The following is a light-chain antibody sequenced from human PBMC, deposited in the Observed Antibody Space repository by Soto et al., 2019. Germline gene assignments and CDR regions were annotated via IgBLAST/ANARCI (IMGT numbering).Light chain of an antibody. CDR2: AVS. J-gene: IGLJ1*01. CDR3: KSYTSSSTRYF. Sequence: QSALTQPASVSGSPGQSITISCTGSSSDVGGYNYVSWYQQYPGKAPKLMIYAVSDRPSGVSNRFSGSKSGNTASLTISGLQAEDEADYYCKSYTSSSTRYFFGTGTKLTVL. CDR1: SSDVGGYNY. V-gene: IGLV2-14*01.